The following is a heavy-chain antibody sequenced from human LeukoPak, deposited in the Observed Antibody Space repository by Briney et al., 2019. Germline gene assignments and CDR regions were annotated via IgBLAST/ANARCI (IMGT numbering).Heavy chain of an antibody. V-gene: IGHV3-30*18. J-gene: IGHJ4*02. CDR3: AKDLAITGTTGMDY. Sequence: QSGGSLRLSCAASGFTFSSYGMHWVRQAPGKGLEWVAVISYDGSNKYYADSVKGRFTISRDNSKNTLYLQMDSLRAEDTAVYYCAKDLAITGTTGMDYWGQGTLVTVSS. D-gene: IGHD1-14*01. CDR2: ISYDGSNK. CDR1: GFTFSSYG.